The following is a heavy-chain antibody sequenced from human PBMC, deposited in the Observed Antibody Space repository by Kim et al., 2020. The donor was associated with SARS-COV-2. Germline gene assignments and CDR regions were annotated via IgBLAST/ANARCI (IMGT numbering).Heavy chain of an antibody. J-gene: IGHJ6*02. CDR2: INPNSGGT. CDR3: ARLRPYCSSTSCYRYYYYYGMDV. Sequence: ASVKVSCKASGYTFTGYYMHWVRQAPGQGLEWMGWINPNSGGTNYAQKFQGRVTMTRDTSISTAYMELSRLRSDDTAVYYCARLRPYCSSTSCYRYYYYYGMDVWGQGTTVTVSS. D-gene: IGHD2-2*02. V-gene: IGHV1-2*02. CDR1: GYTFTGYY.